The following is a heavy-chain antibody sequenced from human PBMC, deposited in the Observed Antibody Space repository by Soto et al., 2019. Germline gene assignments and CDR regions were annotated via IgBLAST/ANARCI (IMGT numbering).Heavy chain of an antibody. Sequence: QVQLVQSGAEVRKPGASVKVSCQASGYTFTTYDINWVRQATGQGLEWMGWMNPNSGNTGYAQKFHGRLTMTTNTSISTAYMELSSLTSEDTAVYYCAGGWRGYYGSGSYYYYYYMDVWGKGTTVTVSS. CDR2: MNPNSGNT. CDR1: GYTFTTYD. D-gene: IGHD3-10*01. V-gene: IGHV1-8*01. J-gene: IGHJ6*03. CDR3: AGGWRGYYGSGSYYYYYYMDV.